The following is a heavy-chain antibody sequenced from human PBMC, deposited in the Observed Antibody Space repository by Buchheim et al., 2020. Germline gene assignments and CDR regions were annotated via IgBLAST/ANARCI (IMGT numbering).Heavy chain of an antibody. CDR1: GFSFSNYW. J-gene: IGHJ4*02. D-gene: IGHD2-2*01. V-gene: IGHV3-74*01. CDR2: INTDGSNT. Sequence: EVQLVESGGGLVQPGGSLRFSCAASGFSFSNYWMHWVRQAPGKGLVWVSRINTDGSNTDYADSVRGRFTISRDNAKKKLWVQMNNLRVDDTAVYFCVRAFHSTSYSYFDYWGQGT. CDR3: VRAFHSTSYSYFDY.